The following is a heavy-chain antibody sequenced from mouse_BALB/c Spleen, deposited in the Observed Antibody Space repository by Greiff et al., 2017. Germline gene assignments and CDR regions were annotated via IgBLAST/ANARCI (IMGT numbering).Heavy chain of an antibody. V-gene: IGHV1-7*01. Sequence: VQLQQSGAELAKPGASVKMSCKASGYTFTSYWMHWVKQRPGQGLEWIGYINPSTGYTEYNQKFKDKATLTADKSSSTAYMQLSSLTSEDSAVYYCARRGYDWFAYWGQGTLVTVSA. CDR3: ARRGYDWFAY. CDR2: INPSTGYT. J-gene: IGHJ3*01. D-gene: IGHD2-14*01. CDR1: GYTFTSYW.